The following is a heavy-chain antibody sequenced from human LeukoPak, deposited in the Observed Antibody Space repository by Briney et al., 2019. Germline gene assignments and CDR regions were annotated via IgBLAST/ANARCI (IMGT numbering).Heavy chain of an antibody. J-gene: IGHJ4*02. CDR1: GYTFSSYS. Sequence: ASVKVSCKASGYTFSSYSIKWVRQAPGQGLEWMGWISAYNGNTNYAQKLQGRVTMTTDTSTSTAYMELRSLRSDDTAVFYCARVGYYDVLTAYYSDYWGQGTLVTVSS. V-gene: IGHV1-18*01. CDR3: ARVGYYDVLTAYYSDY. CDR2: ISAYNGNT. D-gene: IGHD3-9*01.